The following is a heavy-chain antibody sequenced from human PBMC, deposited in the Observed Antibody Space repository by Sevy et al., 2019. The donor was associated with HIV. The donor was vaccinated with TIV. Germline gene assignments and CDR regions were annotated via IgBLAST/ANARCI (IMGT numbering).Heavy chain of an antibody. J-gene: IGHJ4*02. CDR1: GFTFSSYA. V-gene: IGHV3-30-3*01. D-gene: IGHD2-2*01. CDR3: ARGRGYCSSTSCYFDY. CDR2: ISYDGSNK. Sequence: GGSPRLSCAASGFTFSSYAMHWVRQAPGKGLEWVAVISYDGSNKYYADSVKGRFTISRDNSKNTLYLQMNSLRAEDTAVYYCARGRGYCSSTSCYFDYWGQGTLVTVSS.